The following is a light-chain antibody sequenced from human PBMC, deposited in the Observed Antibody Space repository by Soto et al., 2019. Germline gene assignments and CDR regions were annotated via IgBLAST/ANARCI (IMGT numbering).Light chain of an antibody. Sequence: QSALTQPRSVSGSPGQSVTMSCTGTSSDVGGYNYVSWYQQHPGKVPKLMIYDVSKRPSGVPDRFSGSKSGTSASLAISGLLSEDEADYYCATWDDSLNVVFGGGTKVTVL. CDR2: DVS. CDR1: SSDVGGYNY. CDR3: ATWDDSLNVV. J-gene: IGLJ2*01. V-gene: IGLV2-11*01.